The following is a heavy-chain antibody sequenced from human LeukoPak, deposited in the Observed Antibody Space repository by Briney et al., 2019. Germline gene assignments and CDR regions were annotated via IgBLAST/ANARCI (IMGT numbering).Heavy chain of an antibody. V-gene: IGHV1-46*01. CDR1: GYTFTSYY. CDR3: ARLATDYYFDY. D-gene: IGHD1-14*01. J-gene: IGHJ4*02. Sequence: ASVTVSCTASGYTFTSYYMHWVRQAPGQGLEWMGIINPSGGSTSYAQKFQGRVTMTRDTSTSTVYMELSSLRSEDTAVYYCARLATDYYFDYWGQGTLVTVSS. CDR2: INPSGGST.